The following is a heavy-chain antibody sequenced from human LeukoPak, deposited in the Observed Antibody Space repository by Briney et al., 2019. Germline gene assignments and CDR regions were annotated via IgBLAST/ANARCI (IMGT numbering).Heavy chain of an antibody. D-gene: IGHD1-26*01. CDR3: TTCPTKQYSGSIG. V-gene: IGHV3-15*01. CDR2: IKSKTDGGTT. CDR1: GFTFSNAW. J-gene: IGHJ4*02. Sequence: GGSLRLSCAASGFTFSNAWMSWVRQAPGKGLEWVGRIKSKTDGGTTDYAAPVKGRFTISRDDSKNTLYLQMNSLKTEDTAVYYCTTCPTKQYSGSIGWGQGTLVTVSS.